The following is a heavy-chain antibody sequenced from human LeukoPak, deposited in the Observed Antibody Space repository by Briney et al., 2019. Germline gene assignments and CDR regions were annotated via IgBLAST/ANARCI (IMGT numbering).Heavy chain of an antibody. J-gene: IGHJ4*02. D-gene: IGHD6-13*01. V-gene: IGHV3-7*01. CDR2: IKQDGSEK. Sequence: GGSLRLSCAVSGFTFSSYWMSWVRQAPGKGLEWVANIKQDGSEKYYVDSVKGRFTISRDNAKNSLYLQMNSLRAEDTAVYYCARGIAGAGTAVPDYWGQGTLVIVSS. CDR1: GFTFSSYW. CDR3: ARGIAGAGTAVPDY.